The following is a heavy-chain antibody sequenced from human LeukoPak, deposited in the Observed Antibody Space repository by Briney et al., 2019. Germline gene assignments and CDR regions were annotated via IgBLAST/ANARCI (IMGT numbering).Heavy chain of an antibody. CDR1: GYTFTSYG. D-gene: IGHD6-13*01. CDR3: ARDYDPPHSSSWYLDVFDI. Sequence: ASVKVSCKASGYTFTSYGISWVRQAPGQGLEWMGWISAYNGNTNYAQKLQGRVTMTTDTSTSTAYMELRSLRSDDTAVYYCARDYDPPHSSSWYLDVFDIWGQGTMVTVSS. CDR2: ISAYNGNT. V-gene: IGHV1-18*01. J-gene: IGHJ3*02.